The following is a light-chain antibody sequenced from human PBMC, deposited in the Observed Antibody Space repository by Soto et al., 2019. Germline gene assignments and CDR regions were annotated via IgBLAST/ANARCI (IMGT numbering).Light chain of an antibody. V-gene: IGLV1-51*01. CDR2: DND. CDR3: GAWDTNLNAEV. Sequence: QSVLTQPPSVSAAPGQKVTISCSGSSSNIGNTYVSWYQQLPGTAPKLLICDNDQRPSGIPDRFSGSKSGTSATLAITGLQAGDEADYYCGAWDTNLNAEVFGEGTKLTVL. CDR1: SSNIGNTY. J-gene: IGLJ2*01.